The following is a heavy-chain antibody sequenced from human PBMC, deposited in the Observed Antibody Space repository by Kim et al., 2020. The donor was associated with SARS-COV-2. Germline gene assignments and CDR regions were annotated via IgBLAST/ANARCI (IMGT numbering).Heavy chain of an antibody. V-gene: IGHV4-61*01. J-gene: IGHJ4*01. CDR1: GDSVSSNSYY. D-gene: IGHD1-26*01. Sequence: SETLSLTCTVSGDSVSSNSYYWSWIRQPPGKGLEWIGYIYHNGRTNYNPSLKSRVTVSVDTSKNQFSLRLRSVTAADTVVYYCARVGLYSGSYYFDFWG. CDR3: ARVGLYSGSYYFDF. CDR2: IYHNGRT.